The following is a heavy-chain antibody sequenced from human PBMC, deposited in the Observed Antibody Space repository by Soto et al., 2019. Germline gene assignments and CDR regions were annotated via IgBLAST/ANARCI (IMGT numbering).Heavy chain of an antibody. CDR3: ASGDSSGYYYGPFFDY. CDR1: GFTFSSYG. CDR2: IWFDGSNK. D-gene: IGHD3-22*01. Sequence: PGGSLRLSCAASGFTFSSYGMHWVRQAPGKGLEWVAVIWFDGSNKFYADSVKGRFTISRDNSKNTLYLQMNSLRAEDTAVYYCASGDSSGYYYGPFFDYSGQGSLVTVSS. V-gene: IGHV3-33*01. J-gene: IGHJ4*02.